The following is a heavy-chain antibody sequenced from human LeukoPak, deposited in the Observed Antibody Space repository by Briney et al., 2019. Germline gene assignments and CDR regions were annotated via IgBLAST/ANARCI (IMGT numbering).Heavy chain of an antibody. CDR1: GFTFSSYA. Sequence: GGSLRLSCAASGFTFSSYAMSWVRQAPGKGLEWVSAISGSGGSTYYADSVKGRFTISREDAANSLYLQMRSLGAGDTALYYWTKEFCGSRAACAGGSYYDFWGRGALVTVSS. D-gene: IGHD2-15*01. CDR3: TKEFCGSRAACAGGSYYDF. CDR2: ISGSGGST. V-gene: IGHV3-23*01. J-gene: IGHJ2*01.